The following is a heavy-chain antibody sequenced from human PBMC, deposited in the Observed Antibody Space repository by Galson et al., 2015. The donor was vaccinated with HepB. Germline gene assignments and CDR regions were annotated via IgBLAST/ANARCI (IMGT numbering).Heavy chain of an antibody. CDR3: ARVPKAYDFWSGYYSYYYYYMDV. Sequence: SVKVSCKASGYKFTSYYMHWVRQAPGQGLEWMGIINPSGGSTDYAQKFQGRLTMTRDTSTSTVFMELSSLRSKDTAVYYCARVPKAYDFWSGYYSYYYYYMDVWGKGTTVTVSS. CDR2: INPSGGST. J-gene: IGHJ6*03. V-gene: IGHV1-46*01. CDR1: GYKFTSYY. D-gene: IGHD3-3*01.